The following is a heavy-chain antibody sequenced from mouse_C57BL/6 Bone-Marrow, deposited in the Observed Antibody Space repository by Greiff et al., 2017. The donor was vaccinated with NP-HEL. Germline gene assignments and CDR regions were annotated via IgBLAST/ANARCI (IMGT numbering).Heavy chain of an antibody. CDR3: ARCYYGSSYAYFDV. Sequence: VQLQQSGAELVKPGASVKMSCKASGYTFTTYPIEWMKQNHGKSLEWIGYFHPYNDDTKYNEKFKGKATLTVEKSSSTVYLELSRLTSDDSAVYYCARCYYGSSYAYFDVWGTGTTVTVSS. D-gene: IGHD1-1*01. J-gene: IGHJ1*03. V-gene: IGHV1-47*01. CDR2: FHPYNDDT. CDR1: GYTFTTYP.